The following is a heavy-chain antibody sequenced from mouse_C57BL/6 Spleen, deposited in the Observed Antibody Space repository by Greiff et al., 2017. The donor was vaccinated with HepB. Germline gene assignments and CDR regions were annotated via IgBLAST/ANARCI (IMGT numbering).Heavy chain of an antibody. CDR3: ARERDYDGFDY. V-gene: IGHV1-19*01. CDR1: GYTFTDYY. Sequence: VQLQQSGPVLVKPGASVKMSCKASGYTFTDYYMNWVKQSHGKSLEWIGVINPYNGGTSYNQKFKGKATLTVDKSSSTAYMELNSLTSEDSAVYYCARERDYDGFDYWGQGTTLTVSS. J-gene: IGHJ2*01. D-gene: IGHD2-4*01. CDR2: INPYNGGT.